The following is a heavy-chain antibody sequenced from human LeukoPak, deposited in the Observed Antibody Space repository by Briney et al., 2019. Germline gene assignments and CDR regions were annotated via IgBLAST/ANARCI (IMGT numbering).Heavy chain of an antibody. D-gene: IGHD2-15*01. V-gene: IGHV3-21*01. CDR3: ARVPRYCSGGSCYMFNTLCYYYMDV. J-gene: IGHJ6*03. Sequence: AGGSLRLSCAASGFTFSSYSMNWVRQAPGKGLEWVSSISSSSSYIYYADSVKGRFTISRDNAKNSLYLQMNSLRAEDTAVYYCARVPRYCSGGSCYMFNTLCYYYMDVWGKGTTVTIS. CDR1: GFTFSSYS. CDR2: ISSSSSYI.